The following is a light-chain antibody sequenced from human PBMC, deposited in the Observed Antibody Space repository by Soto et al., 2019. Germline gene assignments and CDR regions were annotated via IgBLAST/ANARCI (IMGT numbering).Light chain of an antibody. J-gene: IGLJ1*01. Sequence: QTVVTQPPSASGAPGQRVTISCSGNSSNIGSNAAHWYQQLPGTAPKLLIHSTNRRPSGVPDRFSGSQSGTSASLAISGLQSADEADYYCAAWDDRLQGYVFGTGTKLTVL. CDR2: STN. CDR1: SSNIGSNA. CDR3: AAWDDRLQGYV. V-gene: IGLV1-44*01.